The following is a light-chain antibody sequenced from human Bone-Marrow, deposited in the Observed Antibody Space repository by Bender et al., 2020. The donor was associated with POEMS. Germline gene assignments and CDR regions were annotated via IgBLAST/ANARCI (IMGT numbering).Light chain of an antibody. J-gene: IGLJ1*01. CDR3: SSYTSRTTLFV. CDR1: SRDVATYDY. V-gene: IGLV2-14*01. CDR2: AVS. Sequence: QSALTQPPSASGSPGQSVTISCTGSSRDVATYDYVSWYQQHPGKAPKLLIYAVSNRPSGVFHRFSGSKSGNTASLTISGLQAEDEADYYCSSYTSRTTLFVFGTGTKVTVL.